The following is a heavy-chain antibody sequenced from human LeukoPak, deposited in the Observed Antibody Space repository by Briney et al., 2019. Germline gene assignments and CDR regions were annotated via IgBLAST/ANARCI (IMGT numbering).Heavy chain of an antibody. CDR1: GDSVSRGYY. CDR3: ARWNKLRFLEWLSPMDV. V-gene: IGHV4-38-2*02. D-gene: IGHD3-3*01. CDR2: ISHGGAAHDSVAT. Sequence: SSETLSLTCTVSGDSVSRGYYCGWIRQPPGKGLEWIGSISHGGAAHDSVATFCNPSLKSRVTMSVDTSKNQFSLRLTSVTAADTAVYYCARWNKLRFLEWLSPMDVWGKGTTVTVSS. J-gene: IGHJ6*03.